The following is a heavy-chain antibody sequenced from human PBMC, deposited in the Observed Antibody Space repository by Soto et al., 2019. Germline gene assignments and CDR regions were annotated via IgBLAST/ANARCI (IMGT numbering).Heavy chain of an antibody. J-gene: IGHJ3*02. CDR1: GFTFDDYG. Sequence: GSLRLSCAASGFTFDDYGMSWVRQAPGKGLEWVSGINWNGGSTGYADSVKGRFTISRDNAKNSLYLQMNSLRAEDTALYHCARSVATEDAFDIWGQGTMVTVSS. CDR2: INWNGGST. V-gene: IGHV3-20*01. CDR3: ARSVATEDAFDI. D-gene: IGHD2-15*01.